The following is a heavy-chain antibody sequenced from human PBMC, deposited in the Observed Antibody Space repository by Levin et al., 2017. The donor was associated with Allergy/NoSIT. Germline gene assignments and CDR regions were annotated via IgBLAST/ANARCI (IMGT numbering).Heavy chain of an antibody. CDR1: GYTFTSYG. CDR2: ISAYNGNT. J-gene: IGHJ4*02. Sequence: GGSLRLSCKASGYTFTSYGISWVRQAPGQGLEWMGWISAYNGNTNYAQKLQGRVTMTTDTSTSTAYMELRSLRSDDTAVYYCARDGEVIAAAGTVDYWGQGTLVTVSS. CDR3: ARDGEVIAAAGTVDY. V-gene: IGHV1-18*01. D-gene: IGHD6-13*01.